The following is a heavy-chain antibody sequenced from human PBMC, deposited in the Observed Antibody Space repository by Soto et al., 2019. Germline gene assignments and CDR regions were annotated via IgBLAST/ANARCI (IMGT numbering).Heavy chain of an antibody. CDR2: ISGSGSTI. Sequence: QVQVVESGGGLVKPGGSLRLSCAASGFTFSDFFMSWVRQAPGKGLEWVAYISGSGSTIRYADSVKGRITISRDNAKNSVPLQMNGLRAEDTAVYYCARDGSGEECPGGKGYYFDSWGLGTLVTVSS. J-gene: IGHJ4*02. D-gene: IGHD1-1*01. V-gene: IGHV3-11*01. CDR1: GFTFSDFF. CDR3: ARDGSGEECPGGKGYYFDS.